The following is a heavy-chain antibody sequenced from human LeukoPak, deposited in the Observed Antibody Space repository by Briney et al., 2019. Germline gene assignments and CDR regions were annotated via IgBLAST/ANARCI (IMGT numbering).Heavy chain of an antibody. CDR3: ARGGGRVPAAKTYFDY. Sequence: SETLSLTCAVYGRSFSGYYWSWLRQPPGKGLEWIGEINHSGSTNYNPSLNSRVTISVDTSKNQFSLKLSSVTAADTAVYYCARGGGRVPAAKTYFDYWGQGTLVTVSS. V-gene: IGHV4-34*01. J-gene: IGHJ4*02. CDR1: GRSFSGYY. CDR2: INHSGST. D-gene: IGHD2-2*01.